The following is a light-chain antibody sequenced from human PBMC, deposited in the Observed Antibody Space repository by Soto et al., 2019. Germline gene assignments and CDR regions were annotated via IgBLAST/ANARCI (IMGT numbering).Light chain of an antibody. V-gene: IGKV3-20*01. CDR2: GAS. CDR1: QSVSSSY. Sequence: EIVLTQSPGTLSLSPGERATLSCRASQSVSSSYLAWYQQKPGQAPRLLIYGASSRATGIPGRFGGSGSGTDSKLTISRLEPEDFAVYYYQQYGSSPYTFGQRTKLEIK. J-gene: IGKJ2*01. CDR3: QQYGSSPYT.